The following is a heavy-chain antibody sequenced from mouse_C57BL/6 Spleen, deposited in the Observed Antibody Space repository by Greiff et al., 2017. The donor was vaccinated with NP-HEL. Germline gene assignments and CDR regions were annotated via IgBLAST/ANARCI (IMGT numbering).Heavy chain of an antibody. D-gene: IGHD2-4*01. CDR3: VYYDYDGGDY. CDR1: GYSITSGYY. V-gene: IGHV3-6*01. CDR2: ISYDGSN. J-gene: IGHJ2*01. Sequence: EVQVVESGPGLVKPSQSLSLTCSVTGYSITSGYYWNWIRQFPGNKLEWMGYISYDGSNNYNPSLKNRISITRDTSKNQFFLKLNSVTTEDTATYYCVYYDYDGGDYWGQGTTLTVSS.